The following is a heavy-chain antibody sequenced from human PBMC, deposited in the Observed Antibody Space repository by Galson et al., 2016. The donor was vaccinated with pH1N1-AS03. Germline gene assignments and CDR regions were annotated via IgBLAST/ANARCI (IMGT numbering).Heavy chain of an antibody. D-gene: IGHD3-9*01. CDR2: ITSSGGSGSTI. Sequence: SLRLSCAASGFTFGDYYMSWIRQAPGKGLEWISCITSSGGSGSTIYYADSVKGRFTISRDNAKNSLYLPMNSLRADDAAVYFCARGWYEIGTGYLVDPFDDRGQGALVTVSS. CDR3: ARGWYEIGTGYLVDPFDD. V-gene: IGHV3-11*01. CDR1: GFTFGDYY. J-gene: IGHJ4*02.